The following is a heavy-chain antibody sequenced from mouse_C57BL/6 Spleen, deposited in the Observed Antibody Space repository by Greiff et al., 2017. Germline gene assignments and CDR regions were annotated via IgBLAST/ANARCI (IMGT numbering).Heavy chain of an antibody. CDR3: ARSITTVVATNFDD. Sequence: LVESGPELVKPGASVKISCKASGYSFTGYYMNWVKQSPEKSLEWIGEINPSTGGTTYNQKFKAKATLTVDKSSSTAYMQLKSLTSEDSAVYYCARSITTVVATNFDDWGQGTTLTVSS. CDR1: GYSFTGYY. V-gene: IGHV1-42*01. J-gene: IGHJ2*01. D-gene: IGHD1-1*01. CDR2: INPSTGGT.